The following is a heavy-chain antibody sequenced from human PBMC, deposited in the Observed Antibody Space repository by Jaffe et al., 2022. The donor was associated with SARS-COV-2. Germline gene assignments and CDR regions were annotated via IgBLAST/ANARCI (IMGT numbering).Heavy chain of an antibody. CDR3: ATDLSGVVAAAGVGWFDP. CDR1: GYTLTELS. CDR2: FDPEDGET. D-gene: IGHD6-13*01. V-gene: IGHV1-24*01. J-gene: IGHJ5*02. Sequence: QVQLVQSGAEVKKPGASVKVSCKVSGYTLTELSMHWVRQAPGKGLEWMGGFDPEDGETIYAQKFQGRVTMTEDTSTDTAYMELSSLRSEDTAVYYCATDLSGVVAAAGVGWFDPWGQGTLVTVSS.